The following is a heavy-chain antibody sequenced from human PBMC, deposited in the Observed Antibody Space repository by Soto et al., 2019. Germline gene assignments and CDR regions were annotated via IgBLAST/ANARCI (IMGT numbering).Heavy chain of an antibody. V-gene: IGHV4-34*01. D-gene: IGHD3-10*01. CDR1: GGSFSGYY. CDR2: INHSGST. CDR3: ARGGYYGSGQVDY. Sequence: QVQLQQWGAGLLKPSETLSRTCAVYGGSFSGYYWSWIRQPPGKGLEWIGEINHSGSTNYNPSLKSRVTISVDTSKNQFSLKLSSVTAADTAVYYCARGGYYGSGQVDYWGQGTLVTVSS. J-gene: IGHJ4*02.